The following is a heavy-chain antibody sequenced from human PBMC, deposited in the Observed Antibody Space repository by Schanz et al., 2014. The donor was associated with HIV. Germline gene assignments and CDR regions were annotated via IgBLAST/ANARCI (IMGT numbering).Heavy chain of an antibody. J-gene: IGHJ4*02. V-gene: IGHV3-30*03. Sequence: VQLVESGGGLVQPGGSLRLSCVASGFMFNNYGMHWVRQSPGTGLEWVAVISYDGINKNYADSVRGRFTISRDNSKNTLYLQMDRLSDDDTSVYYCARGYWKYVNYWGQGTRVTVS. CDR2: ISYDGINK. D-gene: IGHD1-7*01. CDR3: ARGYWKYVNY. CDR1: GFMFNNYG.